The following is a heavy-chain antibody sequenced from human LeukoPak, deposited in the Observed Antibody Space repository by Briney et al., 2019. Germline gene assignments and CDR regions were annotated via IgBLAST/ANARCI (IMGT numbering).Heavy chain of an antibody. V-gene: IGHV3-7*03. CDR3: VKETGDSDAFDI. D-gene: IGHD3-10*01. CDR1: GFTFSSYW. Sequence: GGSLRLSCAASGFTFSSYWMSWVRQAPGKGLEWVANIKQDGSEKYYVDSVKGRFTISRDNAKNTLYLQMNSLRAEDTAVYYCVKETGDSDAFDIWGQGTTVTVSS. J-gene: IGHJ3*02. CDR2: IKQDGSEK.